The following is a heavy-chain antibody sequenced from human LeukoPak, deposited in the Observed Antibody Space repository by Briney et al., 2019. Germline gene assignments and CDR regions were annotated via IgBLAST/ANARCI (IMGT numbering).Heavy chain of an antibody. CDR3: ARAPITSPFYFDY. CDR1: GFRFDDYG. Sequence: GGSLRLSCAASGFRFDDYGMSWVRQVPGKGLEWVSGINWSGGSTGYADLLRGRFTISRDNAKNSLYLQMDSLRAEDTALYYCARAPITSPFYFDYWGQGTLVTVSS. D-gene: IGHD2-2*01. V-gene: IGHV3-20*04. J-gene: IGHJ4*02. CDR2: INWSGGST.